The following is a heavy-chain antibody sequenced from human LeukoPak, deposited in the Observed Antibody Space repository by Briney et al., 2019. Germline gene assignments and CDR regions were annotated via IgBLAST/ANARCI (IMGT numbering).Heavy chain of an antibody. CDR1: GFTFGDYA. D-gene: IGHD3-9*01. CDR3: ARDDHNVLTDNFDY. Sequence: PGRSLRLSCAASGFTFGDYAMHWVRQAPGKGLEWLSGINWDDSGIVYAQSVRGRFTISRDNAKNSLYLQMNSLRPEDTALYYYARDDHNVLTDNFDYWGPGTLVTVSS. J-gene: IGHJ4*02. CDR2: INWDDSGI. V-gene: IGHV3-9*01.